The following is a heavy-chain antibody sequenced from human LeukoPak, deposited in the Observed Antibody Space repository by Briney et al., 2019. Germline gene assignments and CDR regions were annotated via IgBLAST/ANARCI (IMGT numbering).Heavy chain of an antibody. D-gene: IGHD1-26*01. CDR2: INPNSGGT. CDR1: GYTFTGYY. CDR3: ASLRPQGGH. V-gene: IGHV1-2*02. J-gene: IGHJ4*02. Sequence: ASVKVSCKASGYTFTGYYMHWVRQAPGQGLEWMGWINPNSGGTNYAQKFQGRVTITADKSTSTAYMELSSLRSEDTAVYYCASLRPQGGHWGQGTLVTVSS.